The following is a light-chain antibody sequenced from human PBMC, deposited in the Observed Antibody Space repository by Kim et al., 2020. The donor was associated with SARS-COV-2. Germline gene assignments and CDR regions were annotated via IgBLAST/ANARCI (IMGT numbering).Light chain of an antibody. CDR1: GRHSNYA. Sequence: LSCSLSGRHSNYASAWRQQQQEKGPRCLMKLNSGGGRSKGGGIPDRFSGSSSGAEHYLTISSRQSEDEADYYCQTWGTGIWVFGGGTQLTVL. CDR3: QTWGTGIWV. J-gene: IGLJ3*02. V-gene: IGLV4-69*01. CDR2: LNSGGGR.